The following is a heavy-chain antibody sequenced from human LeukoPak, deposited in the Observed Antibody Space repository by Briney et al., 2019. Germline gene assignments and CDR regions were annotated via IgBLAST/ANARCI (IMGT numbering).Heavy chain of an antibody. V-gene: IGHV4-39*01. CDR1: GGSLTSSNQH. J-gene: IGHJ3*02. CDR2: IYYSGRT. D-gene: IGHD5-18*01. Sequence: SETLSLTCSVVGGSLTSSNQHWVWIRQPPGKVLEWIGRIYYSGRTYYNPPLQSRATISVDTSKNQLSVKLSSVTAADRAVYYCARLDQRGYSYDYSAFDIWGKGTRVTVSS. CDR3: ARLDQRGYSYDYSAFDI.